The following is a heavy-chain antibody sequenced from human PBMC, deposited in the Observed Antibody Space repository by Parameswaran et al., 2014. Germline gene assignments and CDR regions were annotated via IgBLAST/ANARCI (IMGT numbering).Heavy chain of an antibody. CDR3: ARAYYDYVWGSYRPYSRGDAFDI. J-gene: IGHJ3*02. CDR2: SITVGAP. V-gene: IGHV4-59*01. Sequence: RWIRQPPGRDWSGLGISITVGAPTTTPPSKSRVTISVDTSKNQFSLKLSSVTAADTAVYYCARAYYDYVWGSYRPYSRGDAFDIWGQGTMVTVSS. D-gene: IGHD3-16*02.